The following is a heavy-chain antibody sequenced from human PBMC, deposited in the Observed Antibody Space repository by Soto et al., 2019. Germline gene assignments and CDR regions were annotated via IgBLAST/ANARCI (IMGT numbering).Heavy chain of an antibody. J-gene: IGHJ5*02. D-gene: IGHD2-15*01. V-gene: IGHV2-5*01. CDR2: IFWNDDK. CDR1: GFSLSTDGVG. Sequence: GSGPTLVNPTPTLTLTCTFSGFSLSTDGVGVGWIRQPPGKALEWLALIFWNDDKRYSPSLKSRLTITKDTSKNQVVLTMTNMDPVDTATYYCAHRRAYCTGGSCYSIWFDPWGQGTQVTVSS. CDR3: AHRRAYCTGGSCYSIWFDP.